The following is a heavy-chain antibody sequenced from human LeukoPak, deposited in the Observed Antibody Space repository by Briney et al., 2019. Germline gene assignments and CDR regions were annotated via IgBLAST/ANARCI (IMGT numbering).Heavy chain of an antibody. V-gene: IGHV4-59*12. J-gene: IGHJ6*03. CDR2: IYYSGNT. CDR1: GGSISSYY. D-gene: IGHD3-10*01. CDR3: ARDFRGVHTPYYYYYYMDV. Sequence: PSETLSLTCTVSGGSISSYYWSWIRQPPGKGLEWIGSIYYSGNTYHSPSLMSRVTISVDTSKNQFSLKLSSVTAADTAVYYCARDFRGVHTPYYYYYYMDVWGKGTTVTVSS.